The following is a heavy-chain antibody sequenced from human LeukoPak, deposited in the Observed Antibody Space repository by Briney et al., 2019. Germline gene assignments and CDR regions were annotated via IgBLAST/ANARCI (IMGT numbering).Heavy chain of an antibody. D-gene: IGHD3-3*01. CDR2: ISGSGGST. CDR1: GFTFTSYA. V-gene: IGHV3-23*01. CDR3: AKSPLRFLEHNFDY. Sequence: GGSLRLSCAASGFTFTSYAMSWVRQAPGKGLEWVSAISGSGGSTYYADSVKGRFTISRDNSKNTLYLQMNSLRAEDTAVYYCAKSPLRFLEHNFDYWGQGTLVTVSS. J-gene: IGHJ4*02.